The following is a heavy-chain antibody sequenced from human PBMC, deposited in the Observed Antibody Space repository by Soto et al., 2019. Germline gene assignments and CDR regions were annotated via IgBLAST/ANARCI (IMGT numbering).Heavy chain of an antibody. J-gene: IGHJ6*03. V-gene: IGHV6-1*01. CDR3: ARDRGLRQSGIAALPYYDYMDV. D-gene: IGHD6-6*01. CDR1: WDSVSSNRAA. Sequence: QVQLQQSGPGLVKHSQTLSLTCDISWDSVSSNRAAWNWIRQSPSRGLEWLGRTYYRSKWYNDYAGSGKRRIPIRPDTSKKQFSLQLNSGTPEDTAVYYCARDRGLRQSGIAALPYYDYMDVWGKGTTVTVSS. CDR2: TYYRSKWYN.